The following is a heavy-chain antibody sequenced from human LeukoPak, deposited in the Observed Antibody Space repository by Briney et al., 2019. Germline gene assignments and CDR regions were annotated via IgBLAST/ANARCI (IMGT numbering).Heavy chain of an antibody. CDR2: IYYSGST. J-gene: IGHJ4*02. V-gene: IGHV4-59*12. D-gene: IGHD6-19*01. Sequence: PSETLSLTCAVYGGSFSGYYWSWIRQPPGKGLEWIGYIYYSGSTNYNPSLKSRVTMSVDTSKNQFSLQLTSVTAADAAVYYCARSSDSSGYYGGGIIDYWGQGTLVTVSS. CDR1: GGSFSGYY. CDR3: ARSSDSSGYYGGGIIDY.